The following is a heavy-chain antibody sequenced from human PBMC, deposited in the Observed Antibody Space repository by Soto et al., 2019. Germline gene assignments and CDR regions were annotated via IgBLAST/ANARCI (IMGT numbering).Heavy chain of an antibody. V-gene: IGHV1-69*01. J-gene: IGHJ4*02. Sequence: QVQLVQSGAEVKKPGSSVKVSCKASGGTLSSYAISWVRQAPGQGLEGMGGIIPIFGTANYAQKCQGRVTITADESTSTAYMELSSLRSEDTAVYYCARVLGYCSGGSCYSGFRFDYWGQGTLVTVSS. CDR1: GGTLSSYA. CDR2: IIPIFGTA. CDR3: ARVLGYCSGGSCYSGFRFDY. D-gene: IGHD2-15*01.